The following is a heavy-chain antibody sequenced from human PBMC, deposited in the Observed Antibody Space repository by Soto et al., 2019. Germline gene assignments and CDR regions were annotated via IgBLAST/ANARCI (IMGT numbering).Heavy chain of an antibody. J-gene: IGHJ4*02. D-gene: IGHD3-9*01. V-gene: IGHV3-7*03. CDR2: IKKDGTEK. Sequence: PGGSLRLSCAASGFTFSGYWMTWVRQAPGKGLEWVADIKKDGTEKYYVDSVKGRFTISRDNAKKSVYLQMNGLTVEDTAVYRCARGPSYSDYSNDWFFDSWGRGALVTVSS. CDR3: ARGPSYSDYSNDWFFDS. CDR1: GFTFSGYW.